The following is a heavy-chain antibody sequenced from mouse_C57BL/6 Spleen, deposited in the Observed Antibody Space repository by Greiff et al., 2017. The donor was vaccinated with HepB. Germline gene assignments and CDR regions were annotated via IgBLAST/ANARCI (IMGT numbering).Heavy chain of an antibody. CDR3: AREDRSNYVDY. CDR1: GYTFTSYW. V-gene: IGHV1-59*01. Sequence: QVQLQQPGAELVRPGTSVKLSCKASGYTFTSYWMHWVKQRPGQGLEWIGVIDPSDSYTNYNQKFKGKATLTVDTSSSTAYMQLSSLTSEDSAVYYCAREDRSNYVDYWGQGTTLTVSS. D-gene: IGHD1-1*01. CDR2: IDPSDSYT. J-gene: IGHJ2*01.